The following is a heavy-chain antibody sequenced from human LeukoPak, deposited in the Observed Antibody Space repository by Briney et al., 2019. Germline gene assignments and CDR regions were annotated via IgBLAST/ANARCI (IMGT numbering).Heavy chain of an antibody. V-gene: IGHV5-51*01. CDR3: ARAPSTSGLQFDY. CDR2: IYPGDSDT. J-gene: IGHJ4*02. Sequence: KPGESLKISCKGSGYSFTSYWIGWVRQMPGKGLEWMGIIYPGDSDTRYSPSFQGLVTISADKSISTAYLQWSSLKASDTAMYYCARAPSTSGLQFDYWGQGTLVTVSS. D-gene: IGHD5-24*01. CDR1: GYSFTSYW.